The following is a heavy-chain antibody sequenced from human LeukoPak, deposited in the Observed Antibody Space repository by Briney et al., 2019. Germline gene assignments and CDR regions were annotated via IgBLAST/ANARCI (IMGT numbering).Heavy chain of an antibody. V-gene: IGHV3-64D*06. CDR2: ISGNGVST. CDR1: GFTFSTYP. D-gene: IGHD6-13*01. J-gene: IGHJ5*02. Sequence: PGGSLRLSCSASGFTFSTYPMHWVRRGPGKGLEYVSAISGNGVSTYYADSVKGRFIISRDNSKNTLYLQMRSLRTEDTAVYYCLKDFDSSWSNWSDLWGQGTLVTVSS. CDR3: LKDFDSSWSNWSDL.